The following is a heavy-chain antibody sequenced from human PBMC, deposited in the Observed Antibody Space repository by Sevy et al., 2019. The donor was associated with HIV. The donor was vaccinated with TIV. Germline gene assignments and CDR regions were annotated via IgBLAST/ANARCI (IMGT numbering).Heavy chain of an antibody. D-gene: IGHD2-2*01. CDR2: ISSSSSYI. V-gene: IGHV3-21*01. J-gene: IGHJ3*02. Sequence: GGSLRLSCAASGFTFSSYSMNWVRQAPGKGLEWVSSISSSSSYIYYADSVKGRFTISRDNAKNSLYLQMNSLRAEDTAVYYCASIVVVPAAILDAFDIWGQGTMVTVSS. CDR1: GFTFSSYS. CDR3: ASIVVVPAAILDAFDI.